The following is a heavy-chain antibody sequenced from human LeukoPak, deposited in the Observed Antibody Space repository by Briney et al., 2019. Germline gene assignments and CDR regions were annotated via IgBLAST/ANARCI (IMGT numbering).Heavy chain of an antibody. CDR3: ARILEAAAGIYSDY. V-gene: IGHV1-18*01. D-gene: IGHD6-13*01. Sequence: ASVTVSFKSSGYTFTIYGISWVRQAPGQGLGWVGWISAYNGNTNYAQKLQGRVTMTTDTSTSTAYMELRSLRSDDPAVYYCARILEAAAGIYSDYWGQGTLVTVSS. J-gene: IGHJ4*02. CDR2: ISAYNGNT. CDR1: GYTFTIYG.